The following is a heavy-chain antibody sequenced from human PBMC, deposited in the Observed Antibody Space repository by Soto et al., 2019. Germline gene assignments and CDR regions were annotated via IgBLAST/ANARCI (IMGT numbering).Heavy chain of an antibody. J-gene: IGHJ5*02. CDR2: IPYDGTTQ. Sequence: PGGSLRLSCAASGFTFSDDRMHCVRQAPGKGPGWLAGIPYDGTTQHYADSVKGRITISRDNFKNTLHLQIKSLRGEDTAVYYCARLSDTMIPPRPFDPWGQGT. CDR3: ARLSDTMIPPRPFDP. V-gene: IGHV3-30*03. D-gene: IGHD3-22*01. CDR1: GFTFSDDR.